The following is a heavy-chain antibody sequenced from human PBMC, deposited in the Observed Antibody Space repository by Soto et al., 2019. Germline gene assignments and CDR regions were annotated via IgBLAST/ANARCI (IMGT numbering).Heavy chain of an antibody. CDR1: GGSVTNSSYY. D-gene: IGHD4-17*01. CDR3: VSQRTTVPTQAYFDY. J-gene: IGHJ4*02. V-gene: IGHV4-39*01. Sequence: DTLSLTCTVSGGSVTNSSYYWGWIRQSPGKGLEWIGSVYYRGRSYSKSSVKSRVTISVDTSKNRFSLSLNSVTASDTAVYFCVSQRTTVPTQAYFDYWGPGAMVTVYS. CDR2: VYYRGRS.